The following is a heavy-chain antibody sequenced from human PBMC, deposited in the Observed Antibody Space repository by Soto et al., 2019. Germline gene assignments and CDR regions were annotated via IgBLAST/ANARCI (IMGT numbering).Heavy chain of an antibody. CDR1: GDSISGYY. V-gene: IGHV4-59*01. CDR3: ARRIMAVVPEY. Sequence: QVQLQESGPGLVKPSETLSLTCAVSGDSISGYYCMWIRQPPGKGLESIGYLYYGRSANYNPSLKSRVTLSADTSTNQCSLTLSYMTAADTAAYYCARRIMAVVPEYWGQGTLVTVSS. D-gene: IGHD3-22*01. J-gene: IGHJ4*02. CDR2: LYYGRSA.